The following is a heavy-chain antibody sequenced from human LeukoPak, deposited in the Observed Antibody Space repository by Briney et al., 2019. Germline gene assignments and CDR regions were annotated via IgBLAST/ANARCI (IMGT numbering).Heavy chain of an antibody. Sequence: GGSLRLSCAASGFTLSSYWMSWVRQAPGKGLEWVANIKQDGSEKHYVDSVKGRFTISRDNAKNSLYLQMNSLRAEDTAVYYCAKIKGSPSPFDSWGQGTLVTVSS. D-gene: IGHD6-6*01. CDR1: GFTLSSYW. V-gene: IGHV3-7*01. CDR3: AKIKGSPSPFDS. J-gene: IGHJ4*02. CDR2: IKQDGSEK.